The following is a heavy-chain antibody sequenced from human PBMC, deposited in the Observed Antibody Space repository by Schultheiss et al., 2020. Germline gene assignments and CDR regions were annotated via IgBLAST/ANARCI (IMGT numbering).Heavy chain of an antibody. V-gene: IGHV4-34*09. CDR2: INHSGST. CDR1: GGSISSYY. J-gene: IGHJ6*02. Sequence: SQTLSLTCTVSGGSISSYYWSWIRQPPGKGLEWIGEINHSGSTNYNPSLKSRVTISVDTSKNQFSLKLSSVTAADTAVYYCARDFYGAGRFYGMDVWGQGTTVTVSS. CDR3: ARDFYGAGRFYGMDV. D-gene: IGHD4-17*01.